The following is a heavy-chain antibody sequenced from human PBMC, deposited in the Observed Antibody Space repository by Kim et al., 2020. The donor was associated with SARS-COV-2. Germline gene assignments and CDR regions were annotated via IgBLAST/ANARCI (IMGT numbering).Heavy chain of an antibody. J-gene: IGHJ4*02. CDR3: AKDHPSSGWPTFDS. Sequence: GGSLRLSCAASGFTFSRYAMSWVRQAPGKGPEWIAAVNNGGNANYANSSKDRFTVSRDNNRNTRDLQMTSRTAEDTALYFCAKDHPSSGWPTFDSWGQGTLVTVSS. V-gene: IGHV3-23*01. CDR2: VNNGGNA. D-gene: IGHD6-19*01. CDR1: GFTFSRYA.